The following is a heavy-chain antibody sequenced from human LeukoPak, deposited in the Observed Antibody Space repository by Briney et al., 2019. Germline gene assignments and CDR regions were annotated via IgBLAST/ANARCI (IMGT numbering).Heavy chain of an antibody. CDR2: ISSSSSYI. CDR3: ARDSSGWYVGAFDI. D-gene: IGHD6-19*01. V-gene: IGHV3-21*01. Sequence: GGSLKLSCAASGFTFSSYSMNWVRQAPGKGLEWVSSISSSSSYIYYADSVKGRFTISRDNAKNSLYLQMNSLRAEDTAVYYCARDSSGWYVGAFDIWGQGTMVTVSS. J-gene: IGHJ3*02. CDR1: GFTFSSYS.